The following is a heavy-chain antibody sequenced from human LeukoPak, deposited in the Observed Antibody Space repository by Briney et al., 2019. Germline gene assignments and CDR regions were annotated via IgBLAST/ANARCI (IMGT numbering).Heavy chain of an antibody. CDR3: ARSRGWPPYYFDY. CDR1: GFTFSSYW. J-gene: IGHJ4*02. D-gene: IGHD6-19*01. V-gene: IGHV3-7*01. CDR2: IKQDGSEK. Sequence: GGSLRLSCAASGFTFSSYWMSWVRQAPGKGLEWVANIKQDGSEKYYVDSVKGRFTISRDNAKNSLYLQMNNLRAEDTAVYYCARSRGWPPYYFDYWGQGTLVTVSS.